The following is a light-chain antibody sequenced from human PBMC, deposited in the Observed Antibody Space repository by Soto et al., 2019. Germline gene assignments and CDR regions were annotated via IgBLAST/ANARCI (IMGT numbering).Light chain of an antibody. CDR1: SSDVGGYNY. CDR3: GSYTSSRIYG. J-gene: IGLJ1*01. V-gene: IGLV2-14*01. CDR2: EVS. Sequence: QSALTQPASVSVSPGQSITISCTGTSSDVGGYNYVSWYQQHPGKAPKLMIYEVSNRPSGVSDRFSGSKSGNTASLTISGLQAEDEADYCCGSYTSSRIYGFGAGTKVTVL.